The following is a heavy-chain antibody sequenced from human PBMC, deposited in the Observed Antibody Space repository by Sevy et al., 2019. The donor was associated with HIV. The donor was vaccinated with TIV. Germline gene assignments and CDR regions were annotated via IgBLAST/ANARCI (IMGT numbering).Heavy chain of an antibody. CDR1: GFTFSSFG. CDR2: IWYDGANK. CDR3: ARDYGDYVGGGYFDY. V-gene: IGHV3-33*01. D-gene: IGHD4-17*01. J-gene: IGHJ4*01. Sequence: GGSLRLSCAASGFTFSSFGMHWVRQTPGKGLEWVAIIWYDGANKYYAESVRGRFTISRDNFKNTLYLQMDSLRAEDTAVYYCARDYGDYVGGGYFDYWGHGTLVTVSS.